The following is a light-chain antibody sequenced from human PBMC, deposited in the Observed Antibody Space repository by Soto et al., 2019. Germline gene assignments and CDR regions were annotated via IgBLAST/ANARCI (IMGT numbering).Light chain of an antibody. Sequence: QSALTQPASVSGSPGQSITISCTGTITDIGAYNYVSWYQQHPGKAPKLLIYGVSSRPSGVSNRFSGSKSGNAAYLTISGLQADDEAEYYCSSYTSSITPYGFGTGTKVTVL. CDR2: GVS. CDR3: SSYTSSITPYG. CDR1: ITDIGAYNY. J-gene: IGLJ1*01. V-gene: IGLV2-14*01.